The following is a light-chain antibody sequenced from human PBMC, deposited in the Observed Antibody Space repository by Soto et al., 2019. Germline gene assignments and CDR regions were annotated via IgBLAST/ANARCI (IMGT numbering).Light chain of an antibody. CDR2: GAS. CDR1: QSISNS. V-gene: IGKV3-15*01. CDR3: QQYNNWPPRT. Sequence: EIVMTQSPASLSVSPGETATLSCRASQSISNSLAWYQQKPGQAPSLLIYGASTRATGIPARFSGSGSGTEVTLTISRLQSEDSALYYCQQYNNWPPRTFGQGTKLEIK. J-gene: IGKJ2*01.